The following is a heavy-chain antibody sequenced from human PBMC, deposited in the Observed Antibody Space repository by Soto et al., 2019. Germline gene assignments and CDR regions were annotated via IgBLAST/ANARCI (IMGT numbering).Heavy chain of an antibody. V-gene: IGHV3-30-3*01. D-gene: IGHD3-22*01. CDR2: ISYDGSNK. CDR1: GFTFSSYA. J-gene: IGHJ6*01. CDR3: ARDYSDSSGFFGDYYGMDV. Sequence: QVQLVESGGGVVQPGRSLRLSCAASGFTFSSYAMHWVRQAPGKGLEWVAVISYDGSNKYYADSVKGRFTISRDSAKNSLYLQMNSLRAEDTAVYYCARDYSDSSGFFGDYYGMDVWGQGTTVTVSS.